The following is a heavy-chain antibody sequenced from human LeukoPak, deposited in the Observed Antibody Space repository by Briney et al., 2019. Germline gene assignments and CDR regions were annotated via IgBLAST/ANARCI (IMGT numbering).Heavy chain of an antibody. CDR1: GYTFTDYY. CDR2: INPNSGDT. Sequence: ASVKASCKASGYTFTDYYMHWVRQAPGQGLEWMGWINPNSGDTNYAQSFQGRVTMTRDTSISTAYMELSRLRSDDTAVYYCARDRLGNTYGYGDSWGQGTLVTVSS. D-gene: IGHD5-18*01. CDR3: ARDRLGNTYGYGDS. V-gene: IGHV1-2*02. J-gene: IGHJ4*02.